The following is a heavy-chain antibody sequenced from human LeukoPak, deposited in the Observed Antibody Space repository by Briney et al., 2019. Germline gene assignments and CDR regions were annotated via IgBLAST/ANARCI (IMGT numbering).Heavy chain of an antibody. V-gene: IGHV3-7*01. D-gene: IGHD6-13*01. J-gene: IGHJ6*03. CDR1: GFTFSSYW. CDR2: IKQDGSEK. CDR3: ARDGGIIAAAAYYYYMDV. Sequence: GGSLRLSCAASGFTFSSYWMSWVRQAPGKGLEWVANIKQDGSEKYYVDSAKGRFTISRDNAKNSLYLQMNSLRAEDTAVYYCARDGGIIAAAAYYYYMDVWGKGTTVTVSS.